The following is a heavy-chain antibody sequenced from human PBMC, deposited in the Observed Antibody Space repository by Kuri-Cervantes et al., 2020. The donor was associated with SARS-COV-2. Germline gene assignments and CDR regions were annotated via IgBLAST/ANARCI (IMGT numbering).Heavy chain of an antibody. Sequence: GESLKISCAASGFTFSSYSMNWVRQAPGKGLEWVSSISSSSSYIYYADSVKGRFTISRDNAKNSLYLQMNSLRAEDTAVYYCARTCSSTSCYSANWGQGTLVTVSS. D-gene: IGHD2-2*01. CDR1: GFTFSSYS. CDR2: ISSSSSYI. CDR3: ARTCSSTSCYSAN. V-gene: IGHV3-21*01. J-gene: IGHJ4*02.